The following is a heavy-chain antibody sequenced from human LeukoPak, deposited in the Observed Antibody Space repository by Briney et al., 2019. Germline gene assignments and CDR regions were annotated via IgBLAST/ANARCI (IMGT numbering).Heavy chain of an antibody. CDR2: IYYSGST. J-gene: IGHJ4*02. CDR1: GGSISSGGYY. D-gene: IGHD3-10*01. V-gene: IGHV4-31*03. CDR3: ARERFGESYFDY. Sequence: SQTLSLTRTVSGGSISSGGYYWSWIRQHPGTGLEWIGYIYYSGSTYYNPSLKSRVTISVDTSKNQLSLKLSSVTAAGTAVYYCARERFGESYFDYWGQGTLVTVSS.